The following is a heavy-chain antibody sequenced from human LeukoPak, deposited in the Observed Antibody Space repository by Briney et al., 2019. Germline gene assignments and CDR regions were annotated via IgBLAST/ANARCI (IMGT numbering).Heavy chain of an antibody. CDR3: TTGYYGSGSYPIDY. Sequence: PGGSLRLSCAASGSTFSNAWMSWVRQAPGKGLEWVGRIKSKTDGGTTDYAAPVKGRFAISRDDSKNTLYLQMNSLKTEDTAVYYCTTGYYGSGSYPIDYWGQGTLVTVSS. D-gene: IGHD3-10*01. J-gene: IGHJ4*02. CDR2: IKSKTDGGTT. CDR1: GSTFSNAW. V-gene: IGHV3-15*01.